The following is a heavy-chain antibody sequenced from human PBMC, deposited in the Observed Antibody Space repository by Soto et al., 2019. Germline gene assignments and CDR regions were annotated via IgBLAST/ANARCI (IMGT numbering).Heavy chain of an antibody. CDR2: IYYSGST. V-gene: IGHV4-30-4*01. D-gene: IGHD3-10*01. CDR3: AREKGPFGDPKSWFDP. J-gene: IGHJ5*02. Sequence: QVQLQESGPGLVKPSQTLSLTCTVSGGSISSGDYYWSWIRQPPGKGLARIGYIYYSGSTYYNPSLKSRVTRSVDTSKNQFSLKLSSVTAADTAVYYCAREKGPFGDPKSWFDPWGQGTLVTVSS. CDR1: GGSISSGDYY.